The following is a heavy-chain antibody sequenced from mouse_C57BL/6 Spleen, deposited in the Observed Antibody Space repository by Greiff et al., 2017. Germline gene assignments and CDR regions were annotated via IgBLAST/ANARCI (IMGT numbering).Heavy chain of an antibody. CDR3: TRDRIYDGYYGFAY. D-gene: IGHD2-3*01. CDR2: ISSGGDYI. V-gene: IGHV5-9-1*02. CDR1: GFTFSSYA. Sequence: EVMLVESGEGLVKPGGSLKLSCAASGFTFSSYAMSWVRQTPEKRLEWVAYISSGGDYIYYADTVKGRFTISRDNARNTLYLQMSSLKSEDTAMYYCTRDRIYDGYYGFAYWGQGTLVTGSA. J-gene: IGHJ3*01.